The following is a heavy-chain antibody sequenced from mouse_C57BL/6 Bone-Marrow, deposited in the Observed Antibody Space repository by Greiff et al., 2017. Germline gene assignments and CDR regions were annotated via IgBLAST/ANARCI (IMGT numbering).Heavy chain of an antibody. Sequence: VQLKESGAELVRPGASVKLSCTASGFNIKDDYMHWVKQRPEQGLEWFGWIDPENGDTEYASKFQGKATITADTSSNTAYLQLSSLTSEDTAVYYCTTKGYDGGWYFDVWGTGTTVTVSS. CDR3: TTKGYDGGWYFDV. CDR1: GFNIKDDY. D-gene: IGHD2-2*01. J-gene: IGHJ1*03. CDR2: IDPENGDT. V-gene: IGHV14-4*01.